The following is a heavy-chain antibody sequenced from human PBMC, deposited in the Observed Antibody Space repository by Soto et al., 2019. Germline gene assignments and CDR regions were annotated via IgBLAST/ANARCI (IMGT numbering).Heavy chain of an antibody. Sequence: ESGGGVVQPGRSLRLSCAASGFSFSTYAMQWVRQAPGKGLEWVAVISYDRSKKYYADSVKGRFSISRDNSKNTLYLEMNSLTPEDTAVYYCGTSEDWGQGTLVTVSS. D-gene: IGHD2-2*01. CDR2: ISYDRSKK. CDR3: GTSED. V-gene: IGHV3-30-3*01. J-gene: IGHJ4*02. CDR1: GFSFSTYA.